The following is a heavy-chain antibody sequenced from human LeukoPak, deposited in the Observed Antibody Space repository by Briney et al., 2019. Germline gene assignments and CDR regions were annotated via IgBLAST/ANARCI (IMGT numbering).Heavy chain of an antibody. V-gene: IGHV3-21*01. J-gene: IGHJ4*02. CDR1: GFTFSSYS. Sequence: GGSLRLSCAASGFTFSSYSMNWVRQAPGKGLEWVSSISSSSSYIYYADSVKGRFTISRDNAKNSLYLQMNSLRAEDTAVYYCASLVWFGEFHDYWGQGTLVTVSS. CDR3: ASLVWFGEFHDY. D-gene: IGHD3-10*01. CDR2: ISSSSSYI.